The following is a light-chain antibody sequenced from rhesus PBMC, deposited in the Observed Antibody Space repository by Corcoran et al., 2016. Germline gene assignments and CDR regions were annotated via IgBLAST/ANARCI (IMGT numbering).Light chain of an antibody. V-gene: IGKV1-32*01. CDR3: QQYDSLPYS. CDR2: YKN. Sequence: DIQMTQSPSSLSASVGDRVTITCRASQGISSSLNWYQQKPGKAPNLQFYYKNSLENGVPSRFSGRGSGTDFTLIISSLQPEDFATYYCQQYDSLPYSFGQGTKVEIE. CDR1: QGISSS. J-gene: IGKJ2*01.